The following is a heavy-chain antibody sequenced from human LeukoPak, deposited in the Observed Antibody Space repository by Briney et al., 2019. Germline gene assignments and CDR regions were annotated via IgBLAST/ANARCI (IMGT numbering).Heavy chain of an antibody. V-gene: IGHV4-59*01. Sequence: SETLSLTCTVSGGSISSYYWSWIRQPPGKGLEWIGYIYYSGSTNYNPSLKSRVTISVDTSKNQFSLKLSSVTAADTAVYYCASGTYDSSGYYSGKHFDIWGQGTMVTVSS. CDR3: ASGTYDSSGYYSGKHFDI. J-gene: IGHJ3*02. CDR2: IYYSGST. D-gene: IGHD3-22*01. CDR1: GGSISSYY.